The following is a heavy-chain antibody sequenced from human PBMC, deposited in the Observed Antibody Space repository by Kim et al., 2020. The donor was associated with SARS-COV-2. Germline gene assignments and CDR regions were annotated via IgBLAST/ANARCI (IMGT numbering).Heavy chain of an antibody. J-gene: IGHJ3*02. Sequence: GGSLRLSCAASGFTFSGSAMHWVRQASGKGLEWVGRIRGKANNYATVYVASVKGRFTISRDDSKNMAYLQMNSLKTEDTAVYYCARPGGSGSHSAFDIWGQGTMVTVSS. CDR3: ARPGGSGSHSAFDI. V-gene: IGHV3-73*01. D-gene: IGHD1-26*01. CDR1: GFTFSGSA. CDR2: IRGKANNYAT.